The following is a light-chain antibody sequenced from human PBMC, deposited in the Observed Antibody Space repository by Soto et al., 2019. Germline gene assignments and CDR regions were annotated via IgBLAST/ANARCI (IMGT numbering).Light chain of an antibody. J-gene: IGKJ1*01. CDR1: QSVSNNY. Sequence: EIVLTQSPGTLALSPGERATLSCRASQSVSNNYLAWYQVKPGQAPRLLIYGASNRATGIPDRFSGSGSGTDFTLTISRLEPEDFAVYYCQQYGTSGTFGQGTQVEIK. V-gene: IGKV3-20*01. CDR3: QQYGTSGT. CDR2: GAS.